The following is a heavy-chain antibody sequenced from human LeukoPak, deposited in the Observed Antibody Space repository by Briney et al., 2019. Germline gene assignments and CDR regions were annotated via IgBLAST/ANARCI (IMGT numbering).Heavy chain of an antibody. CDR1: GYTFTNYY. Sequence: ASVKVSCKASGYTFTNYYMHWVRQAPGQGLEWMGMINPSGGSTTYAQKFQGRVIMTRDTSTSTVYMELSSLRSEDTAVYYCARVPYCSNSICYTHYYCDYWGQGTLVTVSS. CDR3: ARVPYCSNSICYTHYYCDY. D-gene: IGHD2-8*01. V-gene: IGHV1-46*01. CDR2: INPSGGST. J-gene: IGHJ4*02.